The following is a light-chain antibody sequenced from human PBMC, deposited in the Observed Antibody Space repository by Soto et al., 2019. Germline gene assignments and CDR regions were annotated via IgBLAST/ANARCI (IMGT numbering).Light chain of an antibody. CDR3: SSYTSSTTLLL. Sequence: QSALTQPASVSGSPGQSITISCTGTRTDVGSYNYVSWYQHQPGEAPKLILYEVNNRPSGISDRFSGSKSGNPASLTISGLQAEDEADYYCSSYTSSTTLLLFGGGTKLTVL. CDR2: EVN. CDR1: RTDVGSYNY. J-gene: IGLJ2*01. V-gene: IGLV2-14*01.